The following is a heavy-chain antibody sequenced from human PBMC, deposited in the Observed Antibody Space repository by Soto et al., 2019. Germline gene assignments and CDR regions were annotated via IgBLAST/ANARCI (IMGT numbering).Heavy chain of an antibody. CDR2: ISYDGGTK. Sequence: QVQLVESGGGVVKPGRSLSPPFEASGLTLSPNAMHWVRQAPGRGLEWVEVISYDGGTKNYADSVKGRFTISRDNAKNTLYLQMNSLRAEDTAVYYCAKQFSGWSYYFEYWGQGTLVTVSS. V-gene: IGHV3-30-3*02. D-gene: IGHD6-19*01. CDR3: AKQFSGWSYYFEY. J-gene: IGHJ4*02. CDR1: GLTLSPNA.